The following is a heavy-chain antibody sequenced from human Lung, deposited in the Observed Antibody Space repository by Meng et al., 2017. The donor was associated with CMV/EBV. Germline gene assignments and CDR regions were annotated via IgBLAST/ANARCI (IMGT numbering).Heavy chain of an antibody. V-gene: IGHV3-21*01. D-gene: IGHD2-2*01. Sequence: ESLKISCAASGFTFSSYSMNWVRQAPGKGLEWVSSISSSSSYIYYADSVKGRFTISRDNAKNSLYLQMNSLRDEDTAVYYCARDAVRYCSSTSCYGPPKQQLVEYDYWGQGTLVTVSS. J-gene: IGHJ4*02. CDR1: GFTFSSYS. CDR3: ARDAVRYCSSTSCYGPPKQQLVEYDY. CDR2: ISSSSSYI.